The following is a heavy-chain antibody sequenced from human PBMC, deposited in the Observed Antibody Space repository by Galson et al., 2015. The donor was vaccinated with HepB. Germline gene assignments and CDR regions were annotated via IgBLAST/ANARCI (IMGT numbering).Heavy chain of an antibody. CDR3: AAQHPAYCGGDCSQFDY. CDR1: GFVFSTFT. Sequence: SLRLSCAASGFVFSTFTMTWVRQAPGKGLEWVASISSTSDNIYYSDSVKGRFTISRDNAEKSLFLQLNSLRVEDTALYYCAAQHPAYCGGDCSQFDYWGLGTLVTVSS. CDR2: ISSTSDNI. J-gene: IGHJ4*03. V-gene: IGHV3-21*01. D-gene: IGHD2-21*02.